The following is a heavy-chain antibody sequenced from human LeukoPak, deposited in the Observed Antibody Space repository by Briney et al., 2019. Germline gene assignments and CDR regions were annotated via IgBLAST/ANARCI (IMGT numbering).Heavy chain of an antibody. D-gene: IGHD6-6*01. CDR3: AAQLARGVDY. Sequence: PGGSLRLSCAASGFTFSSYAMHWVRQAPGKGLEWVAVISYDGSNKYYADSVKGRFTISRDNSKNTLYLQMNSLRAEDTAVYYCAAQLARGVDYWGQGTLVTVSS. V-gene: IGHV3-30*04. CDR2: ISYDGSNK. J-gene: IGHJ4*02. CDR1: GFTFSSYA.